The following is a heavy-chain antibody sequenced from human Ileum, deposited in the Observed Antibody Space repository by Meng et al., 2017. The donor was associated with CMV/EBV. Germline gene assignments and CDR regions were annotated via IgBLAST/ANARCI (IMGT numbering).Heavy chain of an antibody. Sequence: QVQLVASGGGLVKPGGSLRLSCAASGFTFSDSYMTWIRQAPGKGLEWVSYITSTSSYTRYADSVKGRFTISRDNTKNSLYLQMNSLRDEDTAGYYCATGKQWLVHYWGQGTLVTVSS. CDR2: ITSTSSYT. V-gene: IGHV3-11*06. D-gene: IGHD6-19*01. CDR3: ATGKQWLVHY. J-gene: IGHJ4*02. CDR1: GFTFSDSY.